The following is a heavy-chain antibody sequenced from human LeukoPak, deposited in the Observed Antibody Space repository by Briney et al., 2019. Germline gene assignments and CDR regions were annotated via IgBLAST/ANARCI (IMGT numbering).Heavy chain of an antibody. CDR1: GGSTSSGDYY. V-gene: IGHV4-30-4*08. J-gene: IGHJ4*02. CDR3: ASADYYGSGSYPPFDY. CDR2: IYYSGST. Sequence: SQTLSLTCTVSGGSTSSGDYYWSWIRQPPGKGLEWIGYIYYSGSTYYNPSLKSRVTISVDTSKNQFSLKLSSVTAADTAVYYCASADYYGSGSYPPFDYWGQGTLVTVSS. D-gene: IGHD3-10*01.